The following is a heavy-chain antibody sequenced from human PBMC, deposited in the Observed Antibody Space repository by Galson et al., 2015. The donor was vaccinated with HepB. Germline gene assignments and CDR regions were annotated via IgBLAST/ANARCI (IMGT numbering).Heavy chain of an antibody. CDR2: INAGNGNT. J-gene: IGHJ3*02. CDR3: ARVWGGLKRWLQLEDAFDI. Sequence: SVKVSCKASGYTFTSYAMHWVRQAPGQRLEWMGWINAGNGNTKYSQKFQGRVTITRDTSASTAYMELSSLRSEDTAVYYCARVWGGLKRWLQLEDAFDIWGQGTMVTVSS. V-gene: IGHV1-3*01. CDR1: GYTFTSYA. D-gene: IGHD5-24*01.